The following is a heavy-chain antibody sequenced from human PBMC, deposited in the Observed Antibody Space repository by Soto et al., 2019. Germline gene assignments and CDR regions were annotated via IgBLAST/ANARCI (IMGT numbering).Heavy chain of an antibody. CDR1: GYSFSSHW. CDR2: VYPGDSDT. J-gene: IGHJ4*02. Sequence: VVSLRLSCECSGYSFSSHWIGWVRQMPGKGLEWMGIVYPGDSDTRYSPSFQGQVTISADKSISTAYLQMNSLRDEDTAVYYCARDPREILRYFDWLFSYSDYWGQGTLVTVSS. D-gene: IGHD3-9*01. V-gene: IGHV5-51*01. CDR3: ARDPREILRYFDWLFSYSDY.